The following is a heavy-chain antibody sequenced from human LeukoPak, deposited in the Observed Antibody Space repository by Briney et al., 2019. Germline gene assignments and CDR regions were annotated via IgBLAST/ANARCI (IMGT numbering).Heavy chain of an antibody. CDR2: ISSSSSTI. J-gene: IGHJ6*03. V-gene: IGHV3-48*04. D-gene: IGHD4-11*01. Sequence: GGSLRLSCAASGFTFSSYSMNWVRQAPGKGLEWVSYISSSSSTIYYADFVKGRFTISRDNAKNSLYLQMNSLRAEDTAVYYCARDGRTVTTVFYMDVWGKGTTVTVSS. CDR3: ARDGRTVTTVFYMDV. CDR1: GFTFSSYS.